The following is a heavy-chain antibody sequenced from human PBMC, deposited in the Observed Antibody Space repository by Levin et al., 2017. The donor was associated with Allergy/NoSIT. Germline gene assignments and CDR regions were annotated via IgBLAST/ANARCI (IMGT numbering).Heavy chain of an antibody. CDR1: GFTVSSNY. D-gene: IGHD2-2*01. CDR2: IYSGGST. CDR3: ATPRAYCSSTSCYYDYYGMDV. V-gene: IGHV3-53*01. Sequence: GGSLRLSCAASGFTVSSNYMSWVRQAPGKGLEWVSVIYSGGSTYYADSVKGRFTISRDNSKNTLYLQMNSLRAEDTAVYYCATPRAYCSSTSCYYDYYGMDVWGQGTTVTVSS. J-gene: IGHJ6*02.